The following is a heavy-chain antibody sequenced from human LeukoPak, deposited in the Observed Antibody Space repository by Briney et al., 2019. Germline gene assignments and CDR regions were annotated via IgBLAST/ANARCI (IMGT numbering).Heavy chain of an antibody. CDR3: AKLIGSHDYYYGMDV. J-gene: IGHJ6*02. CDR1: GFTFSISA. Sequence: GGSLRLSCAASGFTFSISAMSWVRQAPGKGLEWDSGISGSGGSTNHADSVKGRPSLSRDNSKNTLYLQMDSLRAEDTAVYYCAKLIGSHDYYYGMDVWGQGTTVTVSS. CDR2: ISGSGGST. V-gene: IGHV3-23*01. D-gene: IGHD1-26*01.